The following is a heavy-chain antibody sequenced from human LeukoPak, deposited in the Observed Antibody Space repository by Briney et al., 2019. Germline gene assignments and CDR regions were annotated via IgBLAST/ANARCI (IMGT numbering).Heavy chain of an antibody. V-gene: IGHV3-7*01. CDR1: GFTFSIYW. Sequence: GGSLRLSCAASGFTFSIYWMAWVRQAPGKGLEWVANIKGDESAKHQADSVKGRFTISRDNAQNSVYLQMSSVRGEDTAVYYCARDVGGSLDYWGQGTLVIVSS. D-gene: IGHD1-26*01. CDR3: ARDVGGSLDY. J-gene: IGHJ4*02. CDR2: IKGDESAK.